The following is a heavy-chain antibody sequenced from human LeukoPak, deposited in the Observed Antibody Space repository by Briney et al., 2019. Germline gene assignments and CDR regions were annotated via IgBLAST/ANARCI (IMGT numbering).Heavy chain of an antibody. D-gene: IGHD6-19*01. CDR2: INAGNGNT. Sequence: AASVKVSCKASGYTFTSYDINWVRQATGQGLEWMGWINAGNGNTKYSQKFQGRVTITRDTSASTAYMELSSLRSEDTAVYYCAREAVAGILFDYWGQGTLVTVSS. V-gene: IGHV1-3*01. CDR3: AREAVAGILFDY. CDR1: GYTFTSYD. J-gene: IGHJ4*02.